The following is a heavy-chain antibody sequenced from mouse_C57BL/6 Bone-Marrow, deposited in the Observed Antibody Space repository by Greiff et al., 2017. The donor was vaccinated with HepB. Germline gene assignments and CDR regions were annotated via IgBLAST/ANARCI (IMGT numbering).Heavy chain of an antibody. V-gene: IGHV1-80*01. CDR3: ARRWPYAMDY. CDR2: IYPGDGDT. D-gene: IGHD2-3*01. CDR1: GYAFSSYW. J-gene: IGHJ4*01. Sequence: VQRVESGAELVKPGASVKISCKASGYAFSSYWMNWVKQRPGKGLEWIGQIYPGDGDTNYNGKFKGKATLTADKSSSTAYMQLSSLTSEDSAVYFCARRWPYAMDYWGQGTSVTVSS.